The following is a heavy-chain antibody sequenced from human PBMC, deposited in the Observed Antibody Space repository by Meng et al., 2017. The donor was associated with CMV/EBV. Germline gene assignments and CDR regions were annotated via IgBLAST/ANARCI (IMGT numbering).Heavy chain of an antibody. D-gene: IGHD4/OR15-4a*01. CDR2: IYSGGST. Sequence: GGSLRLSCAASGFTVSSNYMSWVRQAPGEGLEWVSVIYSGGSTYYADSVKGRFTISRDNSKNTLYLQMNSLRAEDTAVYYCASMVVTRGWFDPWGQGTLVTVSS. CDR3: ASMVVTRGWFDP. J-gene: IGHJ5*02. V-gene: IGHV3-53*01. CDR1: GFTVSSNY.